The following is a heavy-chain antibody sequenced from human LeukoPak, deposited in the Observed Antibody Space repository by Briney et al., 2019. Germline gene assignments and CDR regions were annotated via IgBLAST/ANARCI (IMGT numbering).Heavy chain of an antibody. CDR2: NSGSGGST. V-gene: IGHV3-23*01. J-gene: IGHJ5*02. CDR3: ASNYDFWSGYYLGWFDP. CDR1: GFTFSIYA. D-gene: IGHD3-3*01. Sequence: GGSLRLSCAASGFTFSIYAMSWVRQAPGKGLDWVSANSGSGGSTYYADSVKGRFTISRDNSKNTLYLQINSLRAEDTAVYYCASNYDFWSGYYLGWFDPWGQGTLVTVSS.